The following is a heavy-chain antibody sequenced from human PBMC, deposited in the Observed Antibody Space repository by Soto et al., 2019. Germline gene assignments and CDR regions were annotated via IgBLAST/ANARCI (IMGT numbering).Heavy chain of an antibody. J-gene: IGHJ6*03. CDR1: GDSVSSNSAA. Sequence: SQTLSLTCAISGDSVSSNSAAWNWIRQSPSRGLEWLGRTYYRSRWYNDYAVSVKSRITVNPDTSKNQFSLHLTSVTPEDTAVYYCAGTTSHYWYYLDVWAKGNTVAVSS. D-gene: IGHD1-7*01. CDR2: TYYRSRWYN. V-gene: IGHV6-1*01. CDR3: AGTTSHYWYYLDV.